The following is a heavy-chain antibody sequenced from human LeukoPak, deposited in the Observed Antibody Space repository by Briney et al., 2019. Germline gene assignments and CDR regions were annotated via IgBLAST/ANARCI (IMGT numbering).Heavy chain of an antibody. J-gene: IGHJ4*02. CDR1: GGSISSSSYY. CDR2: IYYSGST. D-gene: IGHD5-18*01. CDR3: ATDNSYGFDY. V-gene: IGHV4-39*07. Sequence: SETLSLTRTVSGGSISSSSYYWGWIRQPPGKGLGWIGSIYYSGSTYYNPSLKSRVTISVDTSKNQFSLKLSSVTAADTAVYYCATDNSYGFDYWGQGTLVTVSS.